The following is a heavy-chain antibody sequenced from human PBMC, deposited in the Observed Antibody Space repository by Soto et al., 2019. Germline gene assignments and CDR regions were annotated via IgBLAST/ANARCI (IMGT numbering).Heavy chain of an antibody. V-gene: IGHV3-11*06. Sequence: GSLRLSCAASGFTFSDYYMSWVRQAPGRGLEWISYSSNSGTFARYATSVKGRFSISRDNANNSLYLEMNSLRVEDTAVYYCARSGDNFNVLDYWGQGPPVTVSS. CDR1: GFTFSDYY. J-gene: IGHJ4*02. CDR2: SSNSGTFA. D-gene: IGHD1-1*01. CDR3: ARSGDNFNVLDY.